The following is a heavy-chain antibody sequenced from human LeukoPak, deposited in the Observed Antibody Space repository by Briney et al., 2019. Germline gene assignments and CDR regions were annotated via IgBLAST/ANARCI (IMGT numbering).Heavy chain of an antibody. CDR1: GFTFSRYA. D-gene: IGHD6-25*01. J-gene: IGHJ4*02. CDR3: AKGSAASRPYYFDY. CDR2: ISDSGGST. Sequence: GGSPRLSCAASGFTFSRYAMSWVRQAPGKGLEWVSAISDSGGSTYYADSVKGRFTISRDNSKNMLYLQMNSLRVEDTAVYYCAKGSAASRPYYFDYWGQGTLVTVSS. V-gene: IGHV3-23*01.